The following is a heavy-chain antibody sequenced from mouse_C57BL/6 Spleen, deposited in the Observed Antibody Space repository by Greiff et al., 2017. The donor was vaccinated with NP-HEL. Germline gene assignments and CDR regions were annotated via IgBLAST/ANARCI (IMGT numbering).Heavy chain of an antibody. J-gene: IGHJ3*01. D-gene: IGHD1-1*01. CDR2: FYPGSGSI. CDR3: ARHEEDYYGSSPAWFAY. Sequence: QVQLKHSGAELVKPGASVKLSCKASGYTFTEYTIHWVKQRSGQGLEWIGWFYPGSGSIKYNEKFKDKATLTADKSSSTVYMELSRLTSEYSAVYFCARHEEDYYGSSPAWFAYWGQGTLVTVSA. V-gene: IGHV1-62-2*01. CDR1: GYTFTEYT.